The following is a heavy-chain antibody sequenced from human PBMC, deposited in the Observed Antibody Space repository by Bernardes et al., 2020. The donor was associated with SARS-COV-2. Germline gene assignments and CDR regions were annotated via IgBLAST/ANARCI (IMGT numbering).Heavy chain of an antibody. CDR1: GFTFGIDW. CDR3: VRDMYGKNDY. D-gene: IGHD2-8*01. CDR2: MNWDGTTI. V-gene: IGHV3-74*01. J-gene: IGHJ4*02. Sequence: GWLRLSCAASGFTFGIDWMHWVRQAPGKGLAWVARMNWDGTTINHAESVRGRFTISRDNVKNILYLQMHSLRADDTALYFCVRDMYGKNDYWGQGTLVTVAS.